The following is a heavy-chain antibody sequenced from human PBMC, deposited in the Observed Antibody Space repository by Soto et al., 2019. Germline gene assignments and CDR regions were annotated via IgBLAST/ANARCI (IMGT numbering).Heavy chain of an antibody. CDR1: GAPITRGNYY. Sequence: SETLSLTSNVPGAPITRGNYYWRWLRQSPGKGLEWIGYIYYRAMPYYTPSLKSRVTISVDTSKNQFSLSMTSVTAADTAVYYCARGSALLFYYFDYWGQGTPVTVSS. V-gene: IGHV4-30-4*01. CDR2: IYYRAMP. J-gene: IGHJ4*02. D-gene: IGHD6-13*01. CDR3: ARGSALLFYYFDY.